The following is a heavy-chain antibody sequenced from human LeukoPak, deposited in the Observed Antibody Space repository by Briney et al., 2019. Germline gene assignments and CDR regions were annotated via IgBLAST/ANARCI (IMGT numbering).Heavy chain of an antibody. CDR2: IIPIFGTA. CDR3: ARSHYYDSSGYYYVFDY. J-gene: IGHJ4*02. Sequence: ASVKVSCKASGYTFTSYYMHWVRQAPGQGLEWMGGIIPIFGTANYAQKFQGRVTITTDESTSTAYMELSSLRSEDTAVYYCARSHYYDSSGYYYVFDYWGQGTLVTVSS. V-gene: IGHV1-69*05. CDR1: GYTFTSYY. D-gene: IGHD3-22*01.